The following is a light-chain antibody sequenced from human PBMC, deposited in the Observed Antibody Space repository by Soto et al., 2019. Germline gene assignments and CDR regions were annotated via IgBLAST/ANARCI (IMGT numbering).Light chain of an antibody. CDR2: GNS. CDR1: XXNIGAGYD. V-gene: IGLV1-40*01. J-gene: IGLJ2*01. Sequence: QSLLTQPPSVSGAPXXXVTISCTXXXXNIGAGYDVHWYQQLPGTAPKLLIYGNSNRPSGVPDRFSGSKSGTSASLAITGLQAEDEADYYCQSYDSSLSGLVFGGGTKLTVL. CDR3: QSYDSSLSGLV.